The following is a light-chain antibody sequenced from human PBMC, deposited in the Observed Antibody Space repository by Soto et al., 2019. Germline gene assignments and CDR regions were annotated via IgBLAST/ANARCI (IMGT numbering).Light chain of an antibody. CDR2: GAS. CDR3: KTYNNSPVT. CDR1: QSVSSN. J-gene: IGKJ4*01. V-gene: IGKV3-15*01. Sequence: EIVMTQSPATLSVSPGERATLSCRASQSVSSNLAWYQQKPGQAPRLLIYGASTRATGIPARFSGSGSGTEFTLTISSLQSEDFAVYYCKTYNNSPVTFGGGTNVDIK.